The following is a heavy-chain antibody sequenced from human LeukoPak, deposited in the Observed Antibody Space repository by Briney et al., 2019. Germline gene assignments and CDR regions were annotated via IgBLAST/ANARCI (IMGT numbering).Heavy chain of an antibody. D-gene: IGHD2-2*01. CDR3: ARGVMPQLPDWFDP. V-gene: IGHV3-21*01. J-gene: IGHJ5*02. CDR1: GFTFSSYS. Sequence: GGSLRLSCAASGFTFSSYSMNWVRRAPGKGLEWVSSISSGSSYIYYADSVKGRFTISRDNAKNSLYLQMNSLRAEDTAVYYCARGVMPQLPDWFDPWGQGTLVTASS. CDR2: ISSGSSYI.